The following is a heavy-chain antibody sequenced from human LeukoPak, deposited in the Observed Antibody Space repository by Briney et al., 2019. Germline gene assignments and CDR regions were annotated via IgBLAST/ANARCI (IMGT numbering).Heavy chain of an antibody. Sequence: SETLSLTCGVYGDSFSGFYWTWVRQAPGKGLEWIGEISYSGTPRYNPSLNSRITLTLDTSKKQISLNLSPVTAADTAVYYCVRGNVKHYHSVADEYYYYMDVWGKGTAVIV. V-gene: IGHV4-34*01. J-gene: IGHJ6*03. D-gene: IGHD2/OR15-2a*01. CDR3: VRGNVKHYHSVADEYYYYMDV. CDR1: GDSFSGFY. CDR2: ISYSGTP.